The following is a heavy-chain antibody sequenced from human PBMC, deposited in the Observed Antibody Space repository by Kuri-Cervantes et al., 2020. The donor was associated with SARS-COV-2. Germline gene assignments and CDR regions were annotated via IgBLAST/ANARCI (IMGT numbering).Heavy chain of an antibody. V-gene: IGHV1-69*13. CDR3: ARDLVVYGMDV. CDR1: GGTFSSYG. CDR2: IIPIFGTA. D-gene: IGHD2-2*01. J-gene: IGHJ6*02. Sequence: SVKVSCKASGGTFSSYGISWVRQAPGQGLEWMGGIIPIFGTANYAQKFQGRVTITADESTSTAYMELSSLRSEDTAVYYCARDLVVYGMDVWGQGTTVTVSS.